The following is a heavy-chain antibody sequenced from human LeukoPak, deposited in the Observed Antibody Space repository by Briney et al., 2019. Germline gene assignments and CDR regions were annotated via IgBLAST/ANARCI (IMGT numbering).Heavy chain of an antibody. CDR3: TSPFKPYHYGMDV. CDR2: INPNSGGT. J-gene: IGHJ6*02. Sequence: ASVKVSCKASGYTFTGYYMHWVRQAPGQGLEWMGWINPNSGGTNYAQKFQGRVTMTRDTSISTAYMELSRLRSDDTAVYYCTSPFKPYHYGMDVWGQGTTVTVSS. CDR1: GYTFTGYY. V-gene: IGHV1-2*02.